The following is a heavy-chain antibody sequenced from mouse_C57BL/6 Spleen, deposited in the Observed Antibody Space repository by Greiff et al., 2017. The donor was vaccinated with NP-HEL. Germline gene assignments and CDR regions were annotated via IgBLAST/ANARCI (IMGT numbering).Heavy chain of an antibody. V-gene: IGHV5-4*01. CDR3: ARETTVVARRYFDV. CDR2: ISDGGSYT. D-gene: IGHD1-1*01. CDR1: GFTFSSYA. J-gene: IGHJ1*03. Sequence: EVKLQESGGGLVKPGGSLKLSCAASGFTFSSYAMSWVRQTPEKRLEWVATISDGGSYTYYPDNVKGRFTISRDNAKNNLYLQMSHLKSEDTAMYYCARETTVVARRYFDVWGTGTTVTVSS.